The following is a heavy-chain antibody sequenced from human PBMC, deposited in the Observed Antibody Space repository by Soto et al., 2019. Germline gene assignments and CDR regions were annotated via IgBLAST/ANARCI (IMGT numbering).Heavy chain of an antibody. D-gene: IGHD6-13*01. CDR2: INPNSGGT. Sequence: ASVNVSCKASGYTFTGYYMKWVRRAPGQGLEWMGWINPNSGGTNYAQKFQGRVTMTRDTSISTAYMELSRLRSDDTAVYYCASALPQLEPLDYWGQGTLVTVSS. CDR1: GYTFTGYY. V-gene: IGHV1-2*02. J-gene: IGHJ4*02. CDR3: ASALPQLEPLDY.